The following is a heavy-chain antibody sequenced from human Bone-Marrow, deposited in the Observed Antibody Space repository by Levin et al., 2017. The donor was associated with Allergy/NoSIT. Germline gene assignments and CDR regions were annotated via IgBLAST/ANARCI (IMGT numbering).Heavy chain of an antibody. J-gene: IGHJ6*03. Sequence: GESLKISCAASGFTFSDYYMIWIRQAPGRGLEWVSYISSTGGHSFYADSVKGRFTISRDNANNSLFLQLSSLRAEDTAVYYCARPGEGGGPYYYYMDVWGRGTTVIVSS. CDR3: ARPGEGGGPYYYYMDV. CDR1: GFTFSDYY. CDR2: ISSTGGHS. V-gene: IGHV3-11*03. D-gene: IGHD1-26*01.